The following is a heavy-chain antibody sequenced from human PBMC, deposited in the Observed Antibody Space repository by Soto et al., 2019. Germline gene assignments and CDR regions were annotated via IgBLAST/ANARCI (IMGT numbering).Heavy chain of an antibody. Sequence: ASVKVSCKASGYTFTSYGISWVRQAPGQGLEWMGWISAYNGNTNYAQKLQGRVTMTTDTSTSTAYMELRSLRSDDTDVYYCARVLYIGQRVLEYFQHWGQGTLVTVSS. V-gene: IGHV1-18*01. CDR1: GYTFTSYG. J-gene: IGHJ1*01. CDR3: ARVLYIGQRVLEYFQH. D-gene: IGHD6-6*01. CDR2: ISAYNGNT.